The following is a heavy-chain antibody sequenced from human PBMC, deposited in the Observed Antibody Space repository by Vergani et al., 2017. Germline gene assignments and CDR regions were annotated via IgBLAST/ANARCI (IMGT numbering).Heavy chain of an antibody. D-gene: IGHD2-15*01. CDR2: IYYSGST. Sequence: QVQLQESGPGLVKPSETLSLTCTVSGGSISSYYWSWIRQPPGKGLEWIGYIYYSGSTNYNPSLKSRVTISVDTSKNQFSLKLSSVTAADTAVYYCARALGYCSSTICSTEGYCSGGSCPRYYGMDVWGQGTTVTVSS. CDR1: GGSISSYY. J-gene: IGHJ6*02. CDR3: ARALGYCSSTICSTEGYCSGGSCPRYYGMDV. V-gene: IGHV4-59*01.